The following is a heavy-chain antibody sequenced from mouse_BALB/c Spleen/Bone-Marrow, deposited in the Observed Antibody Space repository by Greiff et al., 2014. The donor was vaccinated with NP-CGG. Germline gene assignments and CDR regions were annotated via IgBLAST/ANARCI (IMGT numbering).Heavy chain of an antibody. V-gene: IGHV14-3*02. D-gene: IGHD2-1*01. Sequence: EVKLMESGAELVKPGASVKLSCTASGFNIKDTYMHWVKQRPEQGLEWIGRIDPANGNTKYDPKFQGKATITADTSSNTAYLQLSSLTSEDTAVYYCARNGNYGAWFSYRGQGTLVPVSA. CDR1: GFNIKDTY. CDR3: ARNGNYGAWFSY. J-gene: IGHJ3*01. CDR2: IDPANGNT.